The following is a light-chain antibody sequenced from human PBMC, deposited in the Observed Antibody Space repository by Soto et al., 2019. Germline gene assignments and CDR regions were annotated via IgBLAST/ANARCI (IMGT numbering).Light chain of an antibody. J-gene: IGLJ1*01. CDR3: SSYTSSYV. CDR1: SSDVGDYNY. Sequence: QAVVTQPASVSGSPGQSITISCTGTSSDVGDYNYVSWYQQHPGKAPKLMIYEVSNRPSGVSNRFSGSKSGNTASLTISGLQAEDEADYYCSSYTSSYVFGTGTKLTVL. CDR2: EVS. V-gene: IGLV2-14*01.